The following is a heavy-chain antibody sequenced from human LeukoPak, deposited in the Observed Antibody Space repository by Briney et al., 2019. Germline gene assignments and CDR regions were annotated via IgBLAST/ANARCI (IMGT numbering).Heavy chain of an antibody. CDR1: AYTFNSYG. CDR2: ITAGNGNT. D-gene: IGHD5-18*01. Sequence: GASVTVSYMASAYTFNSYGIGWVRQAPGPGLEGLGWITAGNGNTNYAQKVQGRVTMTTDTSTSTDYMELRSLSSDDPAVYFCARDLARGYSYGYNAFDIWGQGTMVTVSS. CDR3: ARDLARGYSYGYNAFDI. J-gene: IGHJ3*02. V-gene: IGHV1-18*01.